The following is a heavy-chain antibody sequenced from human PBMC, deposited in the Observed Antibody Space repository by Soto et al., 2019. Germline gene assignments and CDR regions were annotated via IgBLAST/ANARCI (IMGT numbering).Heavy chain of an antibody. J-gene: IGHJ6*02. V-gene: IGHV1-3*01. CDR1: GYTFTSYA. CDR2: INAGNGNT. CDR3: ARDTPRRNGIGAYGMDV. Sequence: GASVKVSCKASGYTFTSYAMHWVRQAPGQRLEWMGWINAGNGNTKYSQKFQGRVTITRDTSASTAYMELSSLRSEDTAVYYCARDTPRRNGIGAYGMDVWGQGTTVTVSS. D-gene: IGHD2-8*01.